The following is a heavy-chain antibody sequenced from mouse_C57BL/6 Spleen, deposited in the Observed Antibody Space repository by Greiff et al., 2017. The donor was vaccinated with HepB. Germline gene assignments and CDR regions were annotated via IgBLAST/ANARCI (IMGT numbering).Heavy chain of an antibody. CDR2: ISSGSSTI. CDR1: GFTFSDYG. D-gene: IGHD1-1*01. J-gene: IGHJ2*01. Sequence: DVMLVESGGGLVKPGGSLKLSCAASGFTFSDYGMHWVRQAPEKGLEWVAYISSGSSTIYYADTVKGRFTISRDNAKNTLFLQMTSLRSEDTAMYYCAREGNYYGSSYVYFDYWGQGTTLTVSS. V-gene: IGHV5-17*01. CDR3: AREGNYYGSSYVYFDY.